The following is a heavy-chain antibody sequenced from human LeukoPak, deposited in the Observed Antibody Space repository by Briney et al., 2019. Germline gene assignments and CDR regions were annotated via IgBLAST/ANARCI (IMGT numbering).Heavy chain of an antibody. J-gene: IGHJ6*02. CDR3: STGGRRESDSSGFYLFYYGMDV. Sequence: GGSLRLSCAASGFIFSNAWMSWVRQAPGKGLEWVGRIKSTTDGGTTDSAAPVKGRFTISRDDSKNTLYLQMDSLKTEDTAVYYCSTGGRRESDSSGFYLFYYGMDVWGQGTTVTVSS. CDR2: IKSTTDGGTT. D-gene: IGHD3-22*01. V-gene: IGHV3-15*01. CDR1: GFIFSNAW.